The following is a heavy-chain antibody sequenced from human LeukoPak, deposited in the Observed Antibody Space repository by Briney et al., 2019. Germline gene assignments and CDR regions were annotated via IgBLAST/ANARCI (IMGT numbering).Heavy chain of an antibody. J-gene: IGHJ4*02. CDR1: GGTFSSYA. Sequence: SVKVSCKASGGTFSSYAIRWVRQAPGQGLEWMGRIIPILGIANYAQKFQGRVTMTEDTSTDTAYMELSSLRSEDTAVYYCATDSSGLQSYFDYWGQGTLVTVSS. D-gene: IGHD6-19*01. V-gene: IGHV1-69*04. CDR3: ATDSSGLQSYFDY. CDR2: IIPILGIA.